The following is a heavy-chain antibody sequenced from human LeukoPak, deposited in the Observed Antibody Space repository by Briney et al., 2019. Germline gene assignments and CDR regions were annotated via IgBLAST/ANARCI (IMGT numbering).Heavy chain of an antibody. V-gene: IGHV1-2*02. CDR3: ARGDDYGDQGIDY. Sequence: ASVKVSCKASGYTFTGYYMHWVRQAPGQGLEWMGWINPNSGGTNYAQKFQGRVTMTRDTSISTAYMELSRLRSDDTAVYYCARGDDYGDQGIDYWGQGTLVTVSS. J-gene: IGHJ4*02. CDR1: GYTFTGYY. D-gene: IGHD4-17*01. CDR2: INPNSGGT.